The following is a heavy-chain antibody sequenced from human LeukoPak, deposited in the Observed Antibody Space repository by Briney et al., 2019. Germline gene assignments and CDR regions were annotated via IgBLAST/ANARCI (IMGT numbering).Heavy chain of an antibody. Sequence: ASVKVSCKASGYTFTGYYMHWVRQATGQGLEWMGWMNPNSGNTGYAQKFQGRVTMTRNTSISTAYMELSSLRSEDTAVYYCARRIGLVAFDIWGQGTMVTVSS. CDR2: MNPNSGNT. V-gene: IGHV1-8*02. CDR1: GYTFTGYY. D-gene: IGHD2-15*01. J-gene: IGHJ3*02. CDR3: ARRIGLVAFDI.